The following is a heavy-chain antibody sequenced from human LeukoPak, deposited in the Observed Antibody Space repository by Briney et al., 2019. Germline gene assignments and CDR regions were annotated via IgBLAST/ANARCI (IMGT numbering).Heavy chain of an antibody. CDR3: AREEDYGMDV. V-gene: IGHV4-39*07. J-gene: IGHJ6*02. Sequence: SETLSLTCTVSYGSISTSTYYWDWIRQPPGKGLEWIGYIYHSGSTYYNPSLKSRVTISVDRSKNQFSLKLSSVTAADTAVYYCAREEDYGMDVWGQGTTVTVSS. CDR2: IYHSGST. CDR1: YGSISTSTYY.